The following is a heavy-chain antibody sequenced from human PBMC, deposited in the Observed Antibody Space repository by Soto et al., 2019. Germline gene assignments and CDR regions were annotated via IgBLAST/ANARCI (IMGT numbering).Heavy chain of an antibody. J-gene: IGHJ5*02. D-gene: IGHD2-8*01. CDR2: IFPGDSDT. CDR1: GYTFTSYW. CDR3: MRQLGVDADNWFHP. Sequence: GESLKISCVASGYTFTSYWIGWVRQMPGKGLEWMGIIFPGDSDTRYSPSFRGQVTISADKSISTAYLQWSSLEASDTAMYYCMRQLGVDADNWFHPWGQGTLVTVSS. V-gene: IGHV5-51*01.